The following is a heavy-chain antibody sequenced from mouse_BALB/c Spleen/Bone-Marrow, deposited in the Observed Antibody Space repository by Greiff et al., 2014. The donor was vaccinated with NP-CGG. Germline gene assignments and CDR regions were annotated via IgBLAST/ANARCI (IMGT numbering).Heavy chain of an antibody. J-gene: IGHJ2*01. Sequence: VQLQQSGAEFVRPGALVKLSCNASGFNIKDYYMHWVKQRPEQGLEWIGWIDPENGNTIYDPKFPGKASITADTSSITAYLQLSSLTSEDTAVYYCTRWVYYGSSYFDYWGQGTTLTVSS. CDR3: TRWVYYGSSYFDY. CDR1: GFNIKDYY. D-gene: IGHD1-1*01. CDR2: IDPENGNT. V-gene: IGHV14-1*02.